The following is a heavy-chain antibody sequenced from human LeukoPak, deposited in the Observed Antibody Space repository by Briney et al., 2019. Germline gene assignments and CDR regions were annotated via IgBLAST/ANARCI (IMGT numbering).Heavy chain of an antibody. Sequence: SETLSLTCIVSGYSITSGYYWGWIRQPPGKGLEWIGEINHSGSTNYNPSLKSRVTISVDTSKNQFSLKLSSVTAADTAVYYCARHTGGSGSYWLDPWGQGTLVTVSS. D-gene: IGHD3-10*01. J-gene: IGHJ5*02. CDR2: INHSGST. CDR3: ARHTGGSGSYWLDP. V-gene: IGHV4-38-2*02. CDR1: GYSITSGYY.